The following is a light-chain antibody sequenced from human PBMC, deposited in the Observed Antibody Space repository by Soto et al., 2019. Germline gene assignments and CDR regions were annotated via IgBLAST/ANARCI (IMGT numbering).Light chain of an antibody. CDR2: EVS. CDR1: SSDVGGYNY. J-gene: IGLJ1*01. CDR3: SSYAGSNNYV. V-gene: IGLV2-8*01. Sequence: QSALTQPASVSGSPGQSITISCTGTSSDVGGYNYVSWYQQHPGKAPKFMIYEVSKRPSGVPDRFSGSKSGNTASLTVSGLQAEDEADYYCSSYAGSNNYVFGTGTKLTVL.